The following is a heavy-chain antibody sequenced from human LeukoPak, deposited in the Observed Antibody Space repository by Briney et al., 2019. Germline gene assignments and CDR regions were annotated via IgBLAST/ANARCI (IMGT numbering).Heavy chain of an antibody. Sequence: GGSLRLSCAASGFTFSGYWMHWVRQAPGKGLEWLSYISNSGGDINYADSVKGRFTISRDNAKNSLYLQMNSLRVEDTAVYYCARTLTTTYSWGQGTLVTVSS. J-gene: IGHJ4*02. CDR3: ARTLTTTYS. D-gene: IGHD4-17*01. V-gene: IGHV3-21*05. CDR2: ISNSGGDI. CDR1: GFTFSGYW.